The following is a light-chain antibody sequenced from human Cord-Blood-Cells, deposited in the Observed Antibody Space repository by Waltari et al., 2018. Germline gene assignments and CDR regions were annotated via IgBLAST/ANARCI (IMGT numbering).Light chain of an antibody. CDR3: CSYAGSSTYV. CDR1: SSDVGSYNL. V-gene: IGLV2-23*02. J-gene: IGLJ1*01. Sequence: QSALTQPASVSGSPGQSITISCTGTSSDVGSYNLVPWYQQHPGKPPQPMIYEVSKRPSGVSNRFSGSKSGNTASLTISGLQAEDEADYYCCSYAGSSTYVFGTGTKVTVL. CDR2: EVS.